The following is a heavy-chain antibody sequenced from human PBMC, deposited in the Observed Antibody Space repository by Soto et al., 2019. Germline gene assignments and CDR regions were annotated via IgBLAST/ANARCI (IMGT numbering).Heavy chain of an antibody. Sequence: QITLKESGPTLVKPTQTLTVTCTFSGFSLSTSGAGVGWIRQSPGKAPEWLALISWKDEKRYNPGQKSRLTITKDTSKNQVVLTMTNLDPVDTATYFCAHRYGGNYYRWYFDSWGQGTLVTVSS. CDR3: AHRYGGNYYRWYFDS. V-gene: IGHV2-5*01. D-gene: IGHD1-26*01. J-gene: IGHJ4*02. CDR1: GFSLSTSGAG. CDR2: ISWKDEK.